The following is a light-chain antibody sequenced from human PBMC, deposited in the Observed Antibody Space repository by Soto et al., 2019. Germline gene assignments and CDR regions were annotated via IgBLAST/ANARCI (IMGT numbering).Light chain of an antibody. Sequence: QSALTQPASVSGSPGQSITISCTGTSSDVAGYNYVSWYQHHPGKAPKLMIYEVSNRPSGVSSRFSGSKSGNTASLTISGLQAEDEADYYCSSYTSSSTHWVFGGGTKVTVL. CDR3: SSYTSSSTHWV. J-gene: IGLJ3*02. CDR1: SSDVAGYNY. CDR2: EVS. V-gene: IGLV2-14*01.